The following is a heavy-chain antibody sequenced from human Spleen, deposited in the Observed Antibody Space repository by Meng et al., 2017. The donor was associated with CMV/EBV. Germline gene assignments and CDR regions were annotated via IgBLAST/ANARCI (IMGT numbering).Heavy chain of an antibody. CDR1: GCSISSGTYY. CDR3: ARYVFDSSSLYSNWFNP. CDR2: IHYSGST. J-gene: IGHJ5*02. D-gene: IGHD3-22*01. Sequence: QGEPQESGPGLVKPSQTLSLTCTVSGCSISSGTYYWGWIRQLPGKGLEWIAYIHYSGSTYYSPSLKSRVTISVDTSRNQLSLKLSSMTAADAAVYYCARYVFDSSSLYSNWFNPWGQGTLVTVSS. V-gene: IGHV4-31*03.